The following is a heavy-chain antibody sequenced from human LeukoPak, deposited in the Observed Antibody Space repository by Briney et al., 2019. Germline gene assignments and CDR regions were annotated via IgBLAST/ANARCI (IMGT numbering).Heavy chain of an antibody. Sequence: SETLSLTCAVYGGSFSGYYWSWIRQPPGKGLEWIGEINHSGSTNYNPSLKSRVTISVDTSKNQFSLKLSSVTAADTAVYYCARERYSYGPNPVYYYYGMDVWGQGTTVTVSS. J-gene: IGHJ6*02. D-gene: IGHD5-18*01. CDR2: INHSGST. CDR1: GGSFSGYY. V-gene: IGHV4-34*01. CDR3: ARERYSYGPNPVYYYYGMDV.